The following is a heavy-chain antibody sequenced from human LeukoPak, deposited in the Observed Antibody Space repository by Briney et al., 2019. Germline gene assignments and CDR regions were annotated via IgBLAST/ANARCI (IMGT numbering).Heavy chain of an antibody. V-gene: IGHV5-51*01. CDR3: ATSNDY. Sequence: GESLQISCKASGYGSTSYWIGCVRQMPPKGLEGMGIIYPGGSDTRFSPSFQGQVTISADKSITTAYLQWSSLKASDTAMYYCATSNDYWGQGTLVTVSS. CDR1: GYGSTSYW. D-gene: IGHD4/OR15-4a*01. J-gene: IGHJ4*02. CDR2: IYPGGSDT.